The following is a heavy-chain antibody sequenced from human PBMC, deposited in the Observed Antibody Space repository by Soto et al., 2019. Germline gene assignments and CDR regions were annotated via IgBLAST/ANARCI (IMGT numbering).Heavy chain of an antibody. CDR3: ARGVLF. CDR2: VSYSGST. D-gene: IGHD3-3*01. V-gene: IGHV4-31*03. J-gene: IGHJ4*02. CDR1: GGSISSGTYC. Sequence: QVQLQESGPGLVKPSQTLSLTCTVSGGSISSGTYCWSWIRQHPGEGLEWIGCVSYSGSTYYNPSLKSRVTISVDTSKIHFSLKLSSVTAADTAVYYCARGVLFWGQGILVTVSS.